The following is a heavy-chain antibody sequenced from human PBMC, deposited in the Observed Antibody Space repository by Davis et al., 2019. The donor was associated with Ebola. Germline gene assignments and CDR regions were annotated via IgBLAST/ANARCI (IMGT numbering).Heavy chain of an antibody. CDR1: GFTFSSYA. CDR2: IYSGGST. J-gene: IGHJ5*02. D-gene: IGHD1-26*01. Sequence: GESLKISCAASGFTFSSYAMSWVRQAPGKGLEWVSVIYSGGSTYYADSVKGRFTISRDNSKNTLYLQMNSLRAEDTAVYYCARDSLRFDPWGQGTLVTVSS. CDR3: ARDSLRFDP. V-gene: IGHV3-66*02.